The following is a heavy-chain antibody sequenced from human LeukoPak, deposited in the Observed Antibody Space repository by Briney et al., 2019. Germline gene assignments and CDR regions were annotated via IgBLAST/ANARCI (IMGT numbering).Heavy chain of an antibody. Sequence: PSETLSLTCTVSGYSISSGHYWGWIRQPPGEGLEWIGYIYHSGSTYYNPSLKSRVTISVDRSKNQFSLKLSSVTAADTAVYYCARSLLMNALDIWGQGTMVTVSS. D-gene: IGHD2-15*01. CDR3: ARSLLMNALDI. CDR1: GYSISSGHY. V-gene: IGHV4-38-2*02. CDR2: IYHSGST. J-gene: IGHJ3*02.